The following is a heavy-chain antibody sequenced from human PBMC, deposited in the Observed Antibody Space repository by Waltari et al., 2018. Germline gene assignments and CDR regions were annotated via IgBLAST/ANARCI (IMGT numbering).Heavy chain of an antibody. CDR1: GYSISSGYY. Sequence: QVQLQGSGPGLVKPSETLSLTCAVSGYSISSGYYWGWIRQPPGKGLEWIGSIYHSGSTYYNPSLKSRVTISVDTSKNQFSLKLSSVTAADTAVYYCASSGDYVFGGAFDIWGQGTMVTVSS. V-gene: IGHV4-38-2*01. CDR3: ASSGDYVFGGAFDI. D-gene: IGHD4-17*01. CDR2: IYHSGST. J-gene: IGHJ3*02.